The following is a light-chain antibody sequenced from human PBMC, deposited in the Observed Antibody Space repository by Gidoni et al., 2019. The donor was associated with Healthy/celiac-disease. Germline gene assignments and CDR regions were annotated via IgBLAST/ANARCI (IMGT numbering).Light chain of an antibody. Sequence: DIQLTHPPSFLSASVGDRVTITCRASQGISSYLAWYQQKPGKAPKLLIYAASTLQRGVPSRFSGSRSGTEFTLTISSLQREDFATYYCQQLNSYPFTFGPGTKVDIK. CDR1: QGISSY. CDR2: AAS. V-gene: IGKV1-9*01. J-gene: IGKJ3*01. CDR3: QQLNSYPFT.